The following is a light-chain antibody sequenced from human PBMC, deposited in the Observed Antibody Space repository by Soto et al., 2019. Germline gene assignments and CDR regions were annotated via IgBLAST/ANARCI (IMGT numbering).Light chain of an antibody. V-gene: IGLV3-21*04. Sequence: SYELTQPASVSVAPGKTARITCGGNNIGSKSVHWYHQKPVQAPVLVIYYDNYRPSGIPERFSGSNSGNTATLTISSVAAGDESDYYCHVWDSSSDHYVVFGGGTKLTVL. CDR3: HVWDSSSDHYVV. CDR2: YDN. J-gene: IGLJ2*01. CDR1: NIGSKS.